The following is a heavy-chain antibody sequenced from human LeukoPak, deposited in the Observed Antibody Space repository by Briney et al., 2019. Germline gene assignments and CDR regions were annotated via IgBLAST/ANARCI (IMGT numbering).Heavy chain of an antibody. CDR1: GDSISTTTYY. CDR3: AREGVPYSGSYLDY. J-gene: IGHJ4*02. CDR2: IYTSGST. D-gene: IGHD1-26*01. Sequence: SSETLSLTCTVSGDSISTTTYYWVWIRQPPGKGLEWIGSIYTSGSTNYNPSLKSRVTISVDTSKNQFSLKLSSVTAADTAVYYCAREGVPYSGSYLDYWGQGTLVTVSS. V-gene: IGHV4-39*07.